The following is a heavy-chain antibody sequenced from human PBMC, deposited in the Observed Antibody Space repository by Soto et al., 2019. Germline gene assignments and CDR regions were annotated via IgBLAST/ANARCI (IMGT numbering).Heavy chain of an antibody. CDR3: ASDGSSGYEYGMDV. CDR1: GYTFTGYY. J-gene: IGHJ6*02. D-gene: IGHD3-22*01. Sequence: SVKVSCKASGYTFTGYYMHWVRQAPVQGLEWMGWINPNSGGTNYAQKFQGRVTMTRDTSISTAYMELSRLRSDDTAVYYCASDGSSGYEYGMDVWGQGTTVTVSS. CDR2: INPNSGGT. V-gene: IGHV1-2*02.